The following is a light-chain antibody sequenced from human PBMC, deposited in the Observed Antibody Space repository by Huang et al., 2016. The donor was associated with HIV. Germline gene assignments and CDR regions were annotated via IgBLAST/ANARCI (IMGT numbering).Light chain of an antibody. CDR2: LGS. CDR3: MQNLQSLSLT. Sequence: DIVMTQSPLSLPVTTGEPASISCRSSQSLLHSSGYNSLDWYLQKPGQSPQLLIYLGSNRASGVPDRFSGSGSGTDFTLKISRVEAEDVGVYYCMQNLQSLSLTFGGGTKVEIK. J-gene: IGKJ4*01. V-gene: IGKV2-28*01. CDR1: QSLLHSSGYNS.